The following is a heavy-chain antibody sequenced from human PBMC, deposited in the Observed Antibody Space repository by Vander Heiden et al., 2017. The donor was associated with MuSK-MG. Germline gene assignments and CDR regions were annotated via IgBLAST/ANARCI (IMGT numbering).Heavy chain of an antibody. CDR3: ARQYSSGYYFGY. Sequence: QVQLVESGGGVVQPGRSLILSCPASGFPFTPYGTPWVRQPPGKGLEWVAVIWSDGSNENHPDSVKGRFTISRDNSKNTLYLQMNSLRVEDTAVYYCARQYSSGYYFGYWGQGTLVTVSS. CDR2: IWSDGSNE. CDR1: GFPFTPYG. V-gene: IGHV3-33*01. D-gene: IGHD6-19*01. J-gene: IGHJ4*02.